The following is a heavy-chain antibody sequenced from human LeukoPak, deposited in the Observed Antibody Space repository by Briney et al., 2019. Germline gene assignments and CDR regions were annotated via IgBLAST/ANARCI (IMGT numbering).Heavy chain of an antibody. CDR3: ARGHYYYDSSGYSGYFDY. J-gene: IGHJ4*02. Sequence: GRSLRLSCAASGFTFSSYGMHWVRQAPGKGLEWVAVISYDGSNKYYADSVKGRFTISRDNSKNTLYLQMNSLRAEDTAVYYCARGHYYYDSSGYSGYFDYWGQGTLVTVSS. CDR2: ISYDGSNK. V-gene: IGHV3-30*03. D-gene: IGHD3-22*01. CDR1: GFTFSSYG.